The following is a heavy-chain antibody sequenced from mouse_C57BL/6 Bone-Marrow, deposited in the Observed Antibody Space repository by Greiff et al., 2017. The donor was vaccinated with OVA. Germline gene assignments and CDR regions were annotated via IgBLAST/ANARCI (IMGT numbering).Heavy chain of an antibody. D-gene: IGHD1-1*01. CDR2: IDPSDSYT. V-gene: IGHV1-50*01. J-gene: IGHJ2*01. CDR3: ASHYYGSSYGY. Sequence: VQLQQSGAELVKPGASVKLSCKASGYTFTSYWMQWVKQRPGQGLEWIGEIDPSDSYTNYNQKFKGKATLTVDTSSSTAYMQLSSLTSEDSAVYYCASHYYGSSYGYWGQGTTLTVSS. CDR1: GYTFTSYW.